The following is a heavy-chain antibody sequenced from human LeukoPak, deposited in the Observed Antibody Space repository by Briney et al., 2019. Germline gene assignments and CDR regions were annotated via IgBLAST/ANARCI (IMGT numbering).Heavy chain of an antibody. D-gene: IGHD3-10*01. Sequence: PSETLSLTCAVYGGSFSGYYWSWIRQPPGKGLEWIGEINHSGSTNYNPSLKSRVTISVDTSKNQFSLKLSSVTAADTAVYYCAESLSGFAFDICGQGTMVTVSS. CDR3: AESLSGFAFDI. CDR1: GGSFSGYY. J-gene: IGHJ3*02. V-gene: IGHV4-34*01. CDR2: INHSGST.